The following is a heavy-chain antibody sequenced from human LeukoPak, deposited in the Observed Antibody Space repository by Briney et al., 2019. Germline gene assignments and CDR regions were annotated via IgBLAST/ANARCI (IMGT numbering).Heavy chain of an antibody. J-gene: IGHJ3*02. CDR1: GFTFSSYA. V-gene: IGHV3-23*01. D-gene: IGHD3-10*01. CDR3: AKGGRYASGSYEAFDI. CDR2: IVGSGGST. Sequence: PGGSLRLSCAAPGFTFSSYAMSWVRQAPGKGLEWVSGIVGSGGSTFYADSVRGRFTISRDNSKNTLYLQMNSLRAEDTAVYYCAKGGRYASGSYEAFDIWGQGTMVTVSS.